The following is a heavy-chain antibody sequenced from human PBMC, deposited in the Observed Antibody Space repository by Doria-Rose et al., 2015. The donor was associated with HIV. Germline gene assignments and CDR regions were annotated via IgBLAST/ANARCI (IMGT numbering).Heavy chain of an antibody. J-gene: IGHJ3*02. Sequence: WVRQAPGKGLEWVANIKQDGSEKSYVDSVDGRFTISRDDTKNSLYLQMNSLRAEDTAVYYCARGSYGAFDIWGQGTMITVSS. D-gene: IGHD3-10*01. V-gene: IGHV3-7*01. CDR3: ARGSYGAFDI. CDR2: IKQDGSEK.